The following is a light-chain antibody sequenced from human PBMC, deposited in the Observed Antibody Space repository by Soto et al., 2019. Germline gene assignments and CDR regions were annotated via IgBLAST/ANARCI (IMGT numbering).Light chain of an antibody. J-gene: IGLJ1*01. Sequence: QSALTQPASVSGSPGQSITISCTGTSSDVGTYEYVSWYQQHPGKVPKLMIYGVSNRPSGVSDRFSGSKSGKTASLTISGLQAEDEADYYCGSYTDTNTLFGFGPGTKVTVL. CDR2: GVS. CDR1: SSDVGTYEY. V-gene: IGLV2-14*03. CDR3: GSYTDTNTLFG.